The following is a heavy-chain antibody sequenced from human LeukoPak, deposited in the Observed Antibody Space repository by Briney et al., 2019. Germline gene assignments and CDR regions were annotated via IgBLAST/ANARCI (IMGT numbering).Heavy chain of an antibody. CDR2: IWYDGTHK. D-gene: IGHD6-6*01. CDR3: ARDLGAEYSRSPDR. Sequence: GGSLRLSCAASGFTFSRYGMHWVRQAPGKGLEGVAVIWYDGTHKYYGDSVRGRLTISRDNSKNTLYLQMSSLRAEDTAVYYCARDLGAEYSRSPDRWGQGTLVTVSS. J-gene: IGHJ5*02. CDR1: GFTFSRYG. V-gene: IGHV3-33*01.